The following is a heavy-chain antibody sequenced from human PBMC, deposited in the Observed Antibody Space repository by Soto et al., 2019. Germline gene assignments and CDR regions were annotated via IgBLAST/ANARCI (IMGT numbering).Heavy chain of an antibody. Sequence: GGSLRLSCVASGFTVSSNYMSWVRQAPGKGLEWVSVIYSGGSTYYADSVKGRFTISRDNSKNTLYLQMNSLRAEDTAVYYCARYYYDSSGYFDYWGQGTLVTVSS. CDR1: GFTVSSNY. V-gene: IGHV3-53*01. D-gene: IGHD3-22*01. CDR2: IYSGGST. CDR3: ARYYYDSSGYFDY. J-gene: IGHJ4*02.